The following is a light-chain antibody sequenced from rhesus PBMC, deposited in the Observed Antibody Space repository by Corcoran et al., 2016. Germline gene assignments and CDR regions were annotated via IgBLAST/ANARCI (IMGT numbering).Light chain of an antibody. Sequence: DIQMTQSPSSLSASVGDTVTITCRASQSISSWLAWYQQKPGKAPKLLIYKASTLQSGVPSRFSGSGSVTDFTLTISSLQSEDFATYYCQQYSRSPWTFGQGTKVEIK. V-gene: IGKV1-22*01. CDR2: KAS. CDR1: QSISSW. J-gene: IGKJ1*01. CDR3: QQYSRSPWT.